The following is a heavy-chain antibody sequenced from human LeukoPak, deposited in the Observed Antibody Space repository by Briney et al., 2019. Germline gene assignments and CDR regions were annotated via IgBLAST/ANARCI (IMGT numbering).Heavy chain of an antibody. CDR1: GFTFSDSY. J-gene: IGHJ4*02. V-gene: IGHV3-30-3*01. CDR2: ISYDGSNK. D-gene: IGHD2-2*01. Sequence: GGSLRLSCAASGFTFSDSYMSWIRQAPGKGLEWVAVISYDGSNKYYADSVKGRFTISRDNSKNTLYLQMNSLRAEDTAVYYCARDLGKYQLLFFDYWGQGTLVTVSS. CDR3: ARDLGKYQLLFFDY.